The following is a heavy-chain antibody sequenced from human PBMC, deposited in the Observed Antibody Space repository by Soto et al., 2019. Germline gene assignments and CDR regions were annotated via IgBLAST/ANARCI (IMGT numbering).Heavy chain of an antibody. Sequence: ASVKVSCKASGYTFTDYFIHWVRQAPGQGLEWIGWINPYSGGADLSQKFQGRVTMTRDTSISTAYMEVSSLRSDDTAVFYCARDFALDYDILTGLPRGYYYYGMDVWGQGTTVTVSS. CDR1: GYTFTDYF. CDR3: ARDFALDYDILTGLPRGYYYYGMDV. J-gene: IGHJ6*02. D-gene: IGHD3-9*01. CDR2: INPYSGGA. V-gene: IGHV1-2*02.